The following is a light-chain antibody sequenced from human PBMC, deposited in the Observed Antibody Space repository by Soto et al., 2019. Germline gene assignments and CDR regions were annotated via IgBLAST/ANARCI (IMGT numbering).Light chain of an antibody. CDR3: QQYNSYSQFT. V-gene: IGKV1-5*03. J-gene: IGKJ3*01. CDR2: KAS. Sequence: DIQMTQSPSTLSASVGDRVTITCRASQSMKNWLAWYQQKPGEAPKLLIYKASTLESGVPSRFSGSGSWREFTLTIICLQPDDVATYYCQQYNSYSQFTFGHGTKVDIK. CDR1: QSMKNW.